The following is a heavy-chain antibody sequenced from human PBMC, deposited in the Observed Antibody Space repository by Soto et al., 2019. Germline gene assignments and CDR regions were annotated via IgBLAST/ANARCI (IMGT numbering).Heavy chain of an antibody. J-gene: IGHJ1*01. V-gene: IGHV4-59*01. CDR2: IYSSGST. D-gene: IGHD6-19*01. CDR1: GGSISSYY. Sequence: PSETLSLTCTVSGGSISSYYWSWIRQPPGKGLEWIGYIYSSGSTNYNPSLKSRVTISVDTSRNQFSLKMSSVTAADTAVYYCARMTYSSGWNFQHWGQGSLVT. CDR3: ARMTYSSGWNFQH.